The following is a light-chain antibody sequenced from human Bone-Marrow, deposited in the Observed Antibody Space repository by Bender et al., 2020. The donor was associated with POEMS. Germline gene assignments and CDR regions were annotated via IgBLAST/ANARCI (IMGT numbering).Light chain of an antibody. CDR3: CSYAGSYTFVV. Sequence: QSALTQPRSVSGSPGQSVTIPCTGTSGEVGGYNYVSWYEQHPGKAPKLIIYDVSERPSGVPDRFSGSKSGNTASLTISGLQAEDEADYYCCSYAGSYTFVVFGGGTKLTVL. CDR2: DVS. V-gene: IGLV2-11*01. J-gene: IGLJ2*01. CDR1: SGEVGGYNY.